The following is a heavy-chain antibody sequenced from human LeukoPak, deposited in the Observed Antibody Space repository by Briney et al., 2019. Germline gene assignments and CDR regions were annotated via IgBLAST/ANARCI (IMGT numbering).Heavy chain of an antibody. Sequence: GGSLRLSCAASGFTFSSYGMHWVRQAPGKGLEWVSVLYSGGNTYYADSVKGRFTISRDNSKNTLYLHMNSLRAEDTAVYYCARYDGGSGPFDYWGQGTLVTVSS. CDR1: GFTFSSYG. V-gene: IGHV3-53*01. J-gene: IGHJ4*02. CDR3: ARYDGGSGPFDY. D-gene: IGHD3-10*01. CDR2: LYSGGNT.